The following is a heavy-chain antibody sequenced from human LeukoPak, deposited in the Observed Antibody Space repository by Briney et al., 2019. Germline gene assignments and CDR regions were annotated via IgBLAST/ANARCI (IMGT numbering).Heavy chain of an antibody. CDR1: GGSFSGYY. Sequence: SETLSLTCAVYGGSFSGYYWSWIRQPPGKGLEWIGEINHSGGTNYNPSLKSRVTISVDTSKNQFSLKLSSVTAADTAVYYCARDVLLWFGELLTRDAFDIWGQGTMVTVSS. CDR3: ARDVLLWFGELLTRDAFDI. V-gene: IGHV4-34*01. D-gene: IGHD3-10*01. J-gene: IGHJ3*02. CDR2: INHSGGT.